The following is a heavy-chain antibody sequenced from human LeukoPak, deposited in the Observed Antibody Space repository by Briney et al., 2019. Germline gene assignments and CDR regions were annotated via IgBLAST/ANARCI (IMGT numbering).Heavy chain of an antibody. CDR1: GGSITSTNW. J-gene: IGHJ4*02. CDR2: ISLTGRT. Sequence: SSETLSLTCGVSGGSITSTNWWSWVRQPPGQGLEWIEEISLTGRTNYNPSLIGRVIMSLDESRNQLSLTLTSVTAADTAMYYCTRESGPYCPFGYWGQGTLVVVPS. D-gene: IGHD1-26*01. CDR3: TRESGPYCPFGY. V-gene: IGHV4-4*02.